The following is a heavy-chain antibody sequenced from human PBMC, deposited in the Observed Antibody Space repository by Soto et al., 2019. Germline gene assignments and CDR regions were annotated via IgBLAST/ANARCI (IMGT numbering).Heavy chain of an antibody. CDR3: ARGPRWKGYYDSSGYYCDN. CDR2: IIPIFGTT. D-gene: IGHD3-22*01. J-gene: IGHJ4*02. CDR1: GGTFSSYA. Sequence: SLQVSCKASGGTFSSYAISWVRQAPGQGLEWMGGIIPIFGTTNYAQKFQGRVTITADESTSTAYMELSSLRSEDTAVYYCARGPRWKGYYDSSGYYCDNWGQGTLVTVAS. V-gene: IGHV1-69*13.